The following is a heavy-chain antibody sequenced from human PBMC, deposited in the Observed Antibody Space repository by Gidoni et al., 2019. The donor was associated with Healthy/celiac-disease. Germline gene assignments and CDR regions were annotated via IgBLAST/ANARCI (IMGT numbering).Heavy chain of an antibody. CDR2: ISGSGGST. D-gene: IGHD3-16*01. Sequence: EVQLLESGGGLVQPGGSLRLSCAASAFTFSSYAMSWVRQAPGTGLEWVSAISGSGGSTYYADSVKGRFTISRDNSKNTLYLQMNSLRAEDTAVYYCASRPGRAGGAFDIWGQGTMVTVSS. CDR1: AFTFSSYA. J-gene: IGHJ3*02. CDR3: ASRPGRAGGAFDI. V-gene: IGHV3-23*01.